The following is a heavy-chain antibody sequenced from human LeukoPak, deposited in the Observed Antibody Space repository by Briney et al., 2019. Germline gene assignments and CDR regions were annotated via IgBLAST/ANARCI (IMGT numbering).Heavy chain of an antibody. CDR2: IGTAGDT. CDR1: GFTFSSYD. CDR3: ARKPPPHHYGMDV. V-gene: IGHV3-13*01. Sequence: PGGSLRLSCAASGFTFSSYDMHWVRKARGKGLEWVSAIGTAGDTYYPGSVKGRFTISRENAKNSLYLQMNSLRAGDTAVYYCARKPPPHHYGMDVWGQGTTVTVSS. J-gene: IGHJ6*02.